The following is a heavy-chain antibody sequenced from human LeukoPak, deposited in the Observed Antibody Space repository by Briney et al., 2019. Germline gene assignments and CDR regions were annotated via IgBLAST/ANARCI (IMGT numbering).Heavy chain of an antibody. V-gene: IGHV3-21*01. J-gene: IGHJ3*02. CDR3: VGGYCSGGSCYSGYYAFDI. CDR2: ITRSSIYT. D-gene: IGHD2-15*01. Sequence: PGGSLRLSCAGSGFTFSSYSMTWVRQAPGKGLEWVSSITRSSIYTYYADSVKGRFTISRDNAKNTLYLQMNSLRAEDTAVYYCVGGYCSGGSCYSGYYAFDIWGQGTMVTVSS. CDR1: GFTFSSYS.